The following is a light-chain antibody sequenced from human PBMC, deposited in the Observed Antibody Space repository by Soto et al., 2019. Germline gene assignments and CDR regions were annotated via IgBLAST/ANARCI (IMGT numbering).Light chain of an antibody. CDR2: GAS. Sequence: EIVLTQSPGTLSLSPGERATLSCGASQSVSSSYLAWYQQKPGRAPRLLIFGASNGATGIPDRFSGSGSGTDLTITISRLEPEDFEVYYCQQYGISPVTFGQGTKVDIK. CDR3: QQYGISPVT. V-gene: IGKV3-20*01. J-gene: IGKJ1*01. CDR1: QSVSSSY.